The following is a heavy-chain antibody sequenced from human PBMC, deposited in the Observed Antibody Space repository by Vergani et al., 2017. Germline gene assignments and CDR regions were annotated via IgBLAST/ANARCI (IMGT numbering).Heavy chain of an antibody. Sequence: QVQLQESGPRLVRPSQTLSLTCTVSGGSINTGAYYWSWIRQPAGKGLEWIGRVYTSGMTNYNPSLKSRVTILVDRSKSQLSLKLTSVTAGDTAVYFCARQLDYRYYYGMDVWGQGP. V-gene: IGHV4-61*02. CDR1: GGSINTGAYY. CDR3: ARQLDYRYYYGMDV. D-gene: IGHD4/OR15-4a*01. CDR2: VYTSGMT. J-gene: IGHJ6*02.